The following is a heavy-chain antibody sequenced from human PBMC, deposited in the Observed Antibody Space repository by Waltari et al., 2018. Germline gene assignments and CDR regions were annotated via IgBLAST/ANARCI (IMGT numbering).Heavy chain of an antibody. V-gene: IGHV3-48*04. CDR2: ISSTSNTI. CDR1: GFTFSSYS. J-gene: IGHJ4*02. CDR3: ARDPLQATAFDF. Sequence: EVQLVESGGGLVQPGGSLRLSCAAPGFTFSSYSMNWVRQAPGKGLEWLSYISSTSNTIYYADFVKGRFTSSRDNAKNSLYLQMNSLRAEDTAVYYCARDPLQATAFDFWGQGALVTVSS. D-gene: IGHD5-18*01.